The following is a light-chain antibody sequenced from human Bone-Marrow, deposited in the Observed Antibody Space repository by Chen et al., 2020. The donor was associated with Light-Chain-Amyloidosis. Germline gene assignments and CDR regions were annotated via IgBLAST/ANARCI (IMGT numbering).Light chain of an antibody. CDR1: QTISSNY. J-gene: IGKJ4*01. Sequence: EIVLTQSPGTLSLSPGEGANLSCRDSQTISSNYLTWYQQKFGQAPRLLIYGSSSRATGIPDRFTGSGSGTDFTLTINRLEPEDFAMYYCQQYGSSPLTFGGGTKVEIK. CDR3: QQYGSSPLT. V-gene: IGKV3-20*01. CDR2: GSS.